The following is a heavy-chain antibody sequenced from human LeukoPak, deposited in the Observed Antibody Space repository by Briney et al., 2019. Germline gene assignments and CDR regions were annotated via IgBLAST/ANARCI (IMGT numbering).Heavy chain of an antibody. CDR1: GGSISSCY. CDR3: ARLGALKAPNYYYYYYMDV. Sequence: SETLSLTCTVSGGSISSCYWSWIRQPPGKGLEWIGYIYTSGSTNYNPSLKSRVTISVDTSKNQFSLKLSSVTAADTAVYYCARLGALKAPNYYYYYYMDVWGKGTTVTVFS. V-gene: IGHV4-4*09. D-gene: IGHD3-16*01. CDR2: IYTSGST. J-gene: IGHJ6*03.